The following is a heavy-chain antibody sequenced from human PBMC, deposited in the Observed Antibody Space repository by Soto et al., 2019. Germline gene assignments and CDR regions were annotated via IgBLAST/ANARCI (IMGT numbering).Heavy chain of an antibody. V-gene: IGHV1-18*01. CDR1: GYTFTSYG. D-gene: IGHD2-2*01. Sequence: ASVKVSCKASGYTFTSYGISWVRQAPGQGLEWMGWISAYNGNTNYAQKLQGRVTMTTDTSTSTAYMELRSLRSDDTAVYYCARGNPTSILGYCSSTSCDAYDYWGQGTLVTVSS. CDR3: ARGNPTSILGYCSSTSCDAYDY. CDR2: ISAYNGNT. J-gene: IGHJ4*02.